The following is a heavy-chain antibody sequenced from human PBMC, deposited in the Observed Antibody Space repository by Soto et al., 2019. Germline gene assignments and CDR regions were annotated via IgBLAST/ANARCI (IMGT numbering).Heavy chain of an antibody. V-gene: IGHV1-18*01. D-gene: IGHD4-17*01. CDR3: ARDQFEPYYGDYPTANWFDP. J-gene: IGHJ5*02. CDR1: GYTFTSYG. CDR2: ISAYNGNT. Sequence: GASVKVSCKASGYTFTSYGISWVRQAPGQGLEWMGWISAYNGNTNYAQKLQGRVTMTTDTSTSTAYMELRSLRSDDTAVYYCARDQFEPYYGDYPTANWFDPWGQGTLVTVSS.